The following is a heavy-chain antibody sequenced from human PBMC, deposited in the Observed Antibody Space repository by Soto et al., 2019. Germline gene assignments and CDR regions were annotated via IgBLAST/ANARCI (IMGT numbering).Heavy chain of an antibody. CDR1: GFTFSSYG. CDR2: ISYDRSNK. CDR3: GKVADSGYYTVER. J-gene: IGHJ4*02. Sequence: GGSLRLSCAASGFTFSSYGMHWVRQAPGKGLEWVADISYDRSNKYYADTVKGRFTISRDSAKNTLYLQMNSLRVEDTVVYYCGKVADSGYYTVERWGQGTLVTVSS. V-gene: IGHV3-30*18. D-gene: IGHD3-22*01.